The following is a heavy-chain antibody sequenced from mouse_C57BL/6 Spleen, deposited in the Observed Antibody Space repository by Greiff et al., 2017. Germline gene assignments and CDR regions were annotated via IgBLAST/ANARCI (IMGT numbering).Heavy chain of an antibody. CDR1: GFTFSDYG. CDR3: ARKIDYGSSYGYAMDY. D-gene: IGHD1-1*01. CDR2: ISSGSSTI. V-gene: IGHV5-17*01. J-gene: IGHJ4*01. Sequence: EVQVVESGGGLVKPGGSLKLSCAASGFTFSDYGMHWVRQAPEKGLEWVAYISSGSSTIYYADTVKGRFTISRDNAKNTLFLQITSLRSEDTAMYYCARKIDYGSSYGYAMDYWGQGTSVTVSS.